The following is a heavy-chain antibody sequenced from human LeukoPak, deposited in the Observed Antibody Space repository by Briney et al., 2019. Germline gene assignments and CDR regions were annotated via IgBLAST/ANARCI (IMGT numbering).Heavy chain of an antibody. CDR2: ISSSSSYI. CDR1: GFTFSSYS. Sequence: GGSLRLSCAASGFTFSSYSMNWVRQAPGKGLEWVSSISSSSSYIYYADSVKGRFTISRDNSKNTLYLQMNSLRAEDTAVYYCARDGGIAAAFDYWGQGTLVTVSS. J-gene: IGHJ4*02. D-gene: IGHD6-13*01. V-gene: IGHV3-21*04. CDR3: ARDGGIAAAFDY.